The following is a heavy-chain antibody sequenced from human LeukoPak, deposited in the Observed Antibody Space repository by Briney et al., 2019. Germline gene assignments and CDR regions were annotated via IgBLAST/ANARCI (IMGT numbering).Heavy chain of an antibody. CDR1: GFSFSTYS. V-gene: IGHV4-4*02. CDR3: GRSAGFVHFDH. Sequence: GSLRLSCAASGFSFSTYSMSWVRQPPGKGLEWIGEIYHSGSTNYNPSLKSRVTISVDKSKTQFSLKLSSVTAADTALYYCGRSAGFVHFDHWGQGTLVTVSS. D-gene: IGHD3-16*01. CDR2: IYHSGST. J-gene: IGHJ4*02.